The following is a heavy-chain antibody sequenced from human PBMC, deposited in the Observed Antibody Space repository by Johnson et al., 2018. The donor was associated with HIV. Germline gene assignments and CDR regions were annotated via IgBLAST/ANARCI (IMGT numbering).Heavy chain of an antibody. J-gene: IGHJ3*01. V-gene: IGHV3-20*04. D-gene: IGHD1-26*01. CDR2: INWNGGST. Sequence: VQLVESGGGVVRPGGSLRLSCAASGFTFDDYGMSWVRQAPGKGLEWVSGINWNGGSTGYADSVKGRFTISRDNAKNSLYLQINSLRAEDTALYYCARDFGLEWELRHPGTFDVWGQGTLVTVSS. CDR1: GFTFDDYG. CDR3: ARDFGLEWELRHPGTFDV.